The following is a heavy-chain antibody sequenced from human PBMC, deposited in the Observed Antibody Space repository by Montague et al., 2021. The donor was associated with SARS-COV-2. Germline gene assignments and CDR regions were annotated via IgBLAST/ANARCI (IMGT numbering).Heavy chain of an antibody. CDR2: IYYSGST. V-gene: IGHV4-39*02. CDR3: ARESLHLTGYYNDYFDY. CDR1: GGSIRSSSYY. Sequence: SETLSLTCTVSGGSIRSSSYYWGWIRQPPGKGLEWIGSIYYSGSTYYNPSLKSRVTISVDTSKNQFSLKLGSVTAADTAVYYCARESLHLTGYYNDYFDYWGQGTLVTVSS. D-gene: IGHD3-9*01. J-gene: IGHJ4*02.